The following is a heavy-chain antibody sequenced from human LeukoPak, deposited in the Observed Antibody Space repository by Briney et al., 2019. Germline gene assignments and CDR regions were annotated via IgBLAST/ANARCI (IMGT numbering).Heavy chain of an antibody. Sequence: GGSLRLSCPASGFTFSSYSMNWVRQAPGKGLEWVSSISSSSSYIYYADSVKGRFTISRDNAKNSLYLQMNSLRAEDTAVYYCARDLRVAAAIDYWGQGTLVTVSS. CDR1: GFTFSSYS. D-gene: IGHD2-2*01. CDR3: ARDLRVAAAIDY. CDR2: ISSSSSYI. V-gene: IGHV3-21*01. J-gene: IGHJ4*02.